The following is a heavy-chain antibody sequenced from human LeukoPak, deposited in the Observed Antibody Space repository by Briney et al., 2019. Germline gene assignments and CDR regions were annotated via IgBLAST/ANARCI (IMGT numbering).Heavy chain of an antibody. V-gene: IGHV3-74*01. CDR3: ARSGRSSGWYPY. CDR1: GFTFSSYW. Sequence: GGSLRLSCAASGFTFSSYWMHWVRQAPGKGLVWVSRINTDGSSTSYADSVKGRFTISRDNAKNTLYLQMNSLRAEDTAVYYCARSGRSSGWYPYWGQGTLVTVSS. CDR2: INTDGSST. J-gene: IGHJ4*02. D-gene: IGHD6-19*01.